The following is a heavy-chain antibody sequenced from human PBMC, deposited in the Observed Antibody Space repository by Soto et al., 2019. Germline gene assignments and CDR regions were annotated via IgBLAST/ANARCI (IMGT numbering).Heavy chain of an antibody. Sequence: GGSLRLSCAASGFTFSGYSMNWVRQSPGKGLEWVSSISSSSSYIYYADSVKGRFTISRDNAKNSLYLQMNSLRAEDTAVYYCARAGYSSSWYSGILYYYYGMDVWGQGTTVTVSS. V-gene: IGHV3-21*01. J-gene: IGHJ6*02. CDR3: ARAGYSSSWYSGILYYYYGMDV. D-gene: IGHD6-13*01. CDR2: ISSSSSYI. CDR1: GFTFSGYS.